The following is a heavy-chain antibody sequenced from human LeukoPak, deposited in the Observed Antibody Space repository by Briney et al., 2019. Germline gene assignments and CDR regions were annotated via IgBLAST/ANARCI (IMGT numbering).Heavy chain of an antibody. CDR2: INHIGST. D-gene: IGHD4-17*01. CDR1: GGSFSTYY. Sequence: SETLSLTCAVYGGSFSTYYWSWIRQPPGKGLEWIGEINHIGSTNYNPSLKSRVTISVDTSKNQFSLKLSSVTAADTAVYYCARFSGTTVTPSAFDIWGQGTMVTVSS. CDR3: ARFSGTTVTPSAFDI. V-gene: IGHV4-34*01. J-gene: IGHJ3*02.